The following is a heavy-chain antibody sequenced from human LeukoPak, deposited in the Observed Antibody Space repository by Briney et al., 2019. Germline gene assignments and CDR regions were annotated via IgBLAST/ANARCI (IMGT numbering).Heavy chain of an antibody. J-gene: IGHJ6*04. Sequence: SETLSLTCAVYGGSFSGYYWSWIRQPPGKGLEWIGEINHSGSTNYNPSLKSRVTISVDTSKNQFSLKLSSVTAADTAVYYCARSDYGDSYYYYYYGMDVWGKGTTVTVSS. CDR1: GGSFSGYY. CDR2: INHSGST. V-gene: IGHV4-34*01. CDR3: ARSDYGDSYYYYYYGMDV. D-gene: IGHD4-17*01.